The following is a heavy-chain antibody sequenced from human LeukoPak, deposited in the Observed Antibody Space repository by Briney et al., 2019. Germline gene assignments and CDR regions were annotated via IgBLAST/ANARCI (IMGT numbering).Heavy chain of an antibody. Sequence: PSETLSLTCAVSGGSISSSNWWSWVRQPPGKGLEWIGEIYHSGSTNYNPSLKSRVTISVDKSKNQFSLKLSSVTAADTAVYYCARDTRYSSGWTAFDYWGQGTLVTVSS. CDR2: IYHSGST. J-gene: IGHJ4*02. CDR3: ARDTRYSSGWTAFDY. CDR1: GGSISSSNW. D-gene: IGHD6-19*01. V-gene: IGHV4-4*02.